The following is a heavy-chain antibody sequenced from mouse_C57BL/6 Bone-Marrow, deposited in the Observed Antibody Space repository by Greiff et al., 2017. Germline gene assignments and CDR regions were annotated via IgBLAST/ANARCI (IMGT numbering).Heavy chain of an antibody. D-gene: IGHD2-1*01. Sequence: QVQLKQPGAELVKPGASVKLSCKASGYTFTSYWMHWVKQRPGQGLEWIGMIHPNSGSTNYNEKFKSKATLTVDKSSSTAYMQLSSLTSEDSAVYYCARYGNYGYFDVWGTGTTVTVSS. V-gene: IGHV1-64*01. CDR2: IHPNSGST. CDR3: ARYGNYGYFDV. J-gene: IGHJ1*03. CDR1: GYTFTSYW.